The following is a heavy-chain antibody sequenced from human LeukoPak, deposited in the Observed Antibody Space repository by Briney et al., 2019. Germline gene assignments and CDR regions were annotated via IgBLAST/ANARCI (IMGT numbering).Heavy chain of an antibody. Sequence: GGSLRLSCAASGFTFSSYAMSWVRQAPGKGLEWVSAISGSGGSTYYADSVKGRFTISRDNSKNTLYLQMNSLRAEDTAVYYCAKDQVEYYYDSSGYYYNYFDYWGQGTLVTVSS. CDR3: AKDQVEYYYDSSGYYYNYFDY. V-gene: IGHV3-23*01. CDR2: ISGSGGST. CDR1: GFTFSSYA. D-gene: IGHD3-22*01. J-gene: IGHJ4*02.